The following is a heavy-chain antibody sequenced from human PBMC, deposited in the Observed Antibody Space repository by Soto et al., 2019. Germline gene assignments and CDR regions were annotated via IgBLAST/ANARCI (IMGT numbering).Heavy chain of an antibody. CDR2: ISSSGSTI. CDR3: ARDQDYGVFDY. D-gene: IGHD4-17*01. V-gene: IGHV3-11*01. J-gene: IGHJ4*02. CDR1: GFTFSDYY. Sequence: RRLSCAASGFTFSDYYMSWIRQAPGKGLEWVSYISSSGSTIYYADSVKGRFTISRDNAKNSLYLQMNSLRAEDTAVYYCARDQDYGVFDYWGQGTLVTVSS.